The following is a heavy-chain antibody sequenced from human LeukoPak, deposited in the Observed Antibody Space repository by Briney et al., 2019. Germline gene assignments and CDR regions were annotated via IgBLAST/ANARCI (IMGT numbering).Heavy chain of an antibody. CDR3: ARGVVGVATITIGY. V-gene: IGHV3-74*01. J-gene: IGHJ4*02. CDR2: IKSDGSHT. Sequence: GGSLRLSCAASGFTFTSYSMSWVRQAPGKGLVWVSHIKSDGSHTTYADSVKGRFTISRDNAKNTLYLQMNSLRAEDTAVYYCARGVVGVATITIGYWGQGALVTVSS. CDR1: GFTFTSYS. D-gene: IGHD5-12*01.